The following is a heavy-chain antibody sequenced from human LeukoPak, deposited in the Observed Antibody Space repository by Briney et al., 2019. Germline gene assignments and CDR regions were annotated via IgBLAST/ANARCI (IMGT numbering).Heavy chain of an antibody. Sequence: SGGSLRLSCAASGFTFSSSWMHWVRQARGKGLVWVSRIKNDGSSTTYADSVKGRFTISRDNVKNTLYLQMNSLRAEDTAVYYCARDASPVVWGQGALVTVSS. CDR2: IKNDGSST. CDR1: GFTFSSSW. V-gene: IGHV3-74*01. D-gene: IGHD3-16*02. J-gene: IGHJ4*02. CDR3: ARDASPVV.